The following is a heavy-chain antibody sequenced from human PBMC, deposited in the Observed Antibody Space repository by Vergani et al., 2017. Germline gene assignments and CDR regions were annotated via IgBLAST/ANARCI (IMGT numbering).Heavy chain of an antibody. V-gene: IGHV4-59*02. D-gene: IGHD3-10*01. J-gene: IGHJ4*02. Sequence: QVKLQESGPGLVKPSETLSPTCTVSGAPVNSYYWSWIRQPPGKGLEWLGYVSFRGDTLYDPSVKGRMTISLNTSSNQFSLYLTSVTAADTAVYYCARSRIYYGAGSPDYWGQGTLVTVSS. CDR1: GAPVNSYY. CDR2: VSFRGDT. CDR3: ARSRIYYGAGSPDY.